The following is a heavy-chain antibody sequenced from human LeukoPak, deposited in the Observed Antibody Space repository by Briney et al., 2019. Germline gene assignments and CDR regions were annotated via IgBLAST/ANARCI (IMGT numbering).Heavy chain of an antibody. J-gene: IGHJ4*02. D-gene: IGHD5-24*01. V-gene: IGHV3-73*01. Sequence: PGGSLRLSCAASGFTFSGSAMHWVRQASGKGLEWVGRIRSKANSYATAYAASVKGRFTISRDDSKNTAYLQMNSLKTEDTAVYYCTRISMATRITDYWGQGTLVTVSS. CDR3: TRISMATRITDY. CDR1: GFTFSGSA. CDR2: IRSKANSYAT.